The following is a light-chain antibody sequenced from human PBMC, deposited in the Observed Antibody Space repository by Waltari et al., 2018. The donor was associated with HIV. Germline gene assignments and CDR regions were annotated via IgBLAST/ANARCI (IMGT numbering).Light chain of an antibody. J-gene: IGKJ2*01. V-gene: IGKV1-39*01. Sequence: DIQMSQSPSSLSAFVGDRVTITGRASQNIVTYLNWYQHRSGTPPTLLIYAASSLQTRVPSRFSASGYGTDFIFTITSLHPDDLATYYCQQSYSTPPTFGQGTQLELK. CDR2: AAS. CDR3: QQSYSTPPT. CDR1: QNIVTY.